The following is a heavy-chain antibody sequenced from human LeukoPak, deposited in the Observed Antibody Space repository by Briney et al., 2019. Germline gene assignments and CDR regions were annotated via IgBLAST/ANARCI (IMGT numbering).Heavy chain of an antibody. CDR1: GGSISSYY. D-gene: IGHD6-19*01. J-gene: IGHJ4*02. V-gene: IGHV4-4*07. CDR3: ARNIAVTGTYSYSDY. Sequence: SETLSLTCTVSGGSISSYYWSWIRQPAGKGLEWIGRIYTSGSTNYNPSLKSRVTMSVDTSKNQFSLKLSSVTAADTAVYYCARNIAVTGTYSYSDYWGQGTLVTVSS. CDR2: IYTSGST.